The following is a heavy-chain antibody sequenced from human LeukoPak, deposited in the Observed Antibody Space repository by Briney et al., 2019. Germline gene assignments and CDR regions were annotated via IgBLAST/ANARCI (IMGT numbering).Heavy chain of an antibody. Sequence: GGSLRFSCAASGFRFSDYGIHWVRQAPGKGLGWVANIKQDGSDKFYVDSVKGRFTISRDNAKNSMYLQMSSLRAEDTAIYYCARVLPVASRDYWGQGTLVTVSS. CDR1: GFRFSDYG. J-gene: IGHJ4*02. V-gene: IGHV3-7*01. CDR3: ARVLPVASRDY. CDR2: IKQDGSDK. D-gene: IGHD2-2*01.